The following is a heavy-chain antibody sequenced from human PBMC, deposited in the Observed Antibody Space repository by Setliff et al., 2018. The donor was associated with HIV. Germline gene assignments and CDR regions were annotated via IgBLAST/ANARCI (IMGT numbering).Heavy chain of an antibody. D-gene: IGHD3-10*01. Sequence: GGSLRLSCAASGFTFSNYWMTWVRQAPGRGLEWVANIKQDGSEKYYVDSLKGRFTISRDNAKNSLFLQMSSLRAEDTAIYYCARDYGWDSGSYYNSWGQGILVTVSS. V-gene: IGHV3-7*01. CDR2: IKQDGSEK. CDR1: GFTFSNYW. J-gene: IGHJ4*02. CDR3: ARDYGWDSGSYYNS.